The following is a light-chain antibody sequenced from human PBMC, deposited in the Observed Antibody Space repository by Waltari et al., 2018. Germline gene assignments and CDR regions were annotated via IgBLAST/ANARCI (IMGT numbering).Light chain of an antibody. CDR3: AAWDGSLSGRL. CDR1: SSNIGSNY. Sequence: QSVLTQPPSASGTPGQRVSFSCSGSSSNIGSNYVFWYQQFPGTAPKLLIYRDDQXPXXXXXXXXASKGGTSAALVISAVRSEDEADYYCAAWDGSLSGRLFGGGTRLTVL. J-gene: IGLJ3*02. CDR2: RDD. V-gene: IGLV1-47*01.